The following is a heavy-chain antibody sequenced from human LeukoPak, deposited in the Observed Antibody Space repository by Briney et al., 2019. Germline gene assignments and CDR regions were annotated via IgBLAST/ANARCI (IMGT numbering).Heavy chain of an antibody. J-gene: IGHJ6*03. CDR2: ISGSGGST. CDR1: GFFFSTHG. V-gene: IGHV3-23*01. CDR3: AKDSKASDMDV. Sequence: WGSLRLSCAASGFFFSTHGMNWVRQAPGRGLEWVSAISGSGGSTYYADSVKGRFTISRDNSKNTLHLQMNSLRAEDTDVYYCAKDSKASDMDVWGKGTTVSISS. D-gene: IGHD3-3*02.